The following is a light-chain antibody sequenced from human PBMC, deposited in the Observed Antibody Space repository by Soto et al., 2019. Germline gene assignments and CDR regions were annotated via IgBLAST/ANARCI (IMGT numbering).Light chain of an antibody. CDR1: SSNIGAGYD. Sequence: QAVVTQPPSVSGAPGQRVTISCTGSSSNIGAGYDVHWYQQLPGTAPKLLIYGNSNRPSGVPDRFSGSKSGTSASLAITGLQAEDEADYYCQSYDSSLSGSYVVFGGGTKLIVL. CDR2: GNS. CDR3: QSYDSSLSGSYVV. V-gene: IGLV1-40*01. J-gene: IGLJ2*01.